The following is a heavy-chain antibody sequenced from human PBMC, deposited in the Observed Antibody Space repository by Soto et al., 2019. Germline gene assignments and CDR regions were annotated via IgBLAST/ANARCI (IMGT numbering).Heavy chain of an antibody. J-gene: IGHJ3*01. Sequence: PGWSLRLACASSVFIVMDNFMMWVRQAPGKGLEWVSALYRGGVAYYADAVKGRFIVSRDNPENTLYLQMTSLGADDSAIYYCARALVEVPAHPRLDAFDLWGQGTVVTVSS. V-gene: IGHV3-53*01. D-gene: IGHD2-2*01. CDR2: LYRGGVA. CDR3: ARALVEVPAHPRLDAFDL. CDR1: VFIVMDNF.